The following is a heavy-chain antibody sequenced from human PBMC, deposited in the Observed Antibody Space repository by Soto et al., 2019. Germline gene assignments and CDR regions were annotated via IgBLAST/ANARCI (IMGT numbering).Heavy chain of an antibody. CDR2: LDLIFGET. D-gene: IGHD5-18*01. CDR1: GYTLTELS. V-gene: IGHV1-24*01. Sequence: ASVNVSCKVSGYTLTELSIHWVRQAPGEGLEWMGVLDLIFGETNYAQKFQGRVTITADESTSTAYMELSSLRSEDTAVYYCARVPHALTQLWLRERPYYFDYWGQGTLVTVSS. CDR3: ARVPHALTQLWLRERPYYFDY. J-gene: IGHJ4*02.